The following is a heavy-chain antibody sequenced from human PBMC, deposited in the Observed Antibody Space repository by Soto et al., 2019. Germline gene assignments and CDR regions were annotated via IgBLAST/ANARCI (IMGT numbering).Heavy chain of an antibody. CDR2: INHSGGT. V-gene: IGHV4-34*01. CDR3: ARGPRGSASRTRRYWLDP. D-gene: IGHD2-15*01. CDR1: GGSFSGYY. Sequence: SETLSLTCAVYGGSFSGYYWSWIRQPPGKGLEWIGEINHSGGTNYNPSLKSRVTISVDTSKNQFSLKLSSVTAADTAVYYCARGPRGSASRTRRYWLDPSGQGTLVTVYS. J-gene: IGHJ5*02.